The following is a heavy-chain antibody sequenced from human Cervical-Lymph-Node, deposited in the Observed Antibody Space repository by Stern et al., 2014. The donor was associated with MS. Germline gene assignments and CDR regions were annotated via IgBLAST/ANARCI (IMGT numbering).Heavy chain of an antibody. V-gene: IGHV1-69*01. CDR3: ARGGFSSLDF. D-gene: IGHD2-2*01. CDR1: GGTFSRSA. J-gene: IGHJ4*02. Sequence: QLVQSGAEVKKPGSSVKVSCKASGGTFSRSATSWVRQAPGQGLEWMGGIVPIVGTPNYAQNFQGRVTITADESTNTTYMDLSSLRSEDTAVYYCARGGFSSLDFWGQGTLVTVSS. CDR2: IVPIVGTP.